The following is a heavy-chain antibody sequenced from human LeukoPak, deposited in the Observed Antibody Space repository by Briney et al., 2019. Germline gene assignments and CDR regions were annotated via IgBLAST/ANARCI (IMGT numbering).Heavy chain of an antibody. D-gene: IGHD3-10*01. J-gene: IGHJ6*03. CDR2: INHSGST. CDR3: ARRAPSYYYGSGSYYYYYMDV. Sequence: PSETLSLTCAVYGGSFSGYYWSWIRQPPGKGLEWIGEINHSGSTNYNPSLKSRVTISVDTSKNQFSLKLSSVTAADTAVYYCARRAPSYYYGSGSYYYYYMDVWGKGTTVTISS. V-gene: IGHV4-34*01. CDR1: GGSFSGYY.